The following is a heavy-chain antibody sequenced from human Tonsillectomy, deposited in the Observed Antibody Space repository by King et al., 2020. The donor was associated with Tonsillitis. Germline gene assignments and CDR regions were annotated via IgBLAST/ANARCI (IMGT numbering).Heavy chain of an antibody. CDR3: AGGGRASTPCRP. Sequence: EVQLVESGGGLVQPGGSLRLSCSASGISFSTYWMHWVRQAPRQGLVWVSRINADGTTRSYADSVKGRFSLSRDNAKNTLYLEMNNLRVEDTAVYYCAGGGRASTPCRPGGQGTRLSVPS. D-gene: IGHD4-23*01. CDR2: INADGTTR. J-gene: IGHJ5*02. V-gene: IGHV3-74*01. CDR1: GISFSTYW.